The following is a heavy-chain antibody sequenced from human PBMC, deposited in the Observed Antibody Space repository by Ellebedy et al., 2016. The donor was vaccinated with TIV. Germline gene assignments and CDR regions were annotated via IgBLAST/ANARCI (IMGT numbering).Heavy chain of an antibody. CDR1: GGSISSYY. CDR3: ARDRGYCSGGSCAPDY. D-gene: IGHD2-15*01. V-gene: IGHV4-4*07. Sequence: MPSETLSLTCTVSGGSISSYYWSWIRQPAGKGLEWIGRISTSWSTNYNPSLKSRVTMSVDTSKNQFSLKLSSVTAADTAVYYCARDRGYCSGGSCAPDYWGQGTLVTVSS. J-gene: IGHJ4*02. CDR2: ISTSWST.